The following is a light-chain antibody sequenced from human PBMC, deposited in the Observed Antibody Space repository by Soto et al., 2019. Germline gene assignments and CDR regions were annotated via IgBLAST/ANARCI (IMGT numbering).Light chain of an antibody. CDR1: QGIRAD. CDR3: LRDYNYPRT. J-gene: IGKJ2*02. CDR2: AAS. Sequence: AIQMTQSPSSLSASVGDRVTISCRASQGIRADLGWYQHKPGKAPRLLIYAASSLQGGVPSRFSGTGSGTDFTLTINNLQPEDSATYSCLRDYNYPRTFGQGTKLEI. V-gene: IGKV1-6*01.